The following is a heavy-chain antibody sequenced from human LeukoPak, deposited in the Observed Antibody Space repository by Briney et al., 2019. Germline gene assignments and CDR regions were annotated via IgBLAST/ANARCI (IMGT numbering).Heavy chain of an antibody. CDR2: IYATDLT. V-gene: IGHV4-4*07. CDR3: ARGFGSGTSPIDL. D-gene: IGHD3-10*01. Sequence: PSGTLSLTCTVSGRSIRSVYWNWIRQSAGKGLEWIGRIYATDLTNYNPSLKSRVTLSVDMSKNELSLTLKSVTAADTAVYYCARGFGSGTSPIDLWGQGALVTVSS. CDR1: GRSIRSVY. J-gene: IGHJ5*02.